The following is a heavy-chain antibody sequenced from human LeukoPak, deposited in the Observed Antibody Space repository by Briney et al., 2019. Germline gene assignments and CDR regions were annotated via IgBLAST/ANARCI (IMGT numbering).Heavy chain of an antibody. CDR1: GFTFSSYS. D-gene: IGHD4-11*01. CDR2: ISSSSSTI. J-gene: IGHJ4*02. V-gene: IGHV3-48*01. Sequence: GGSLRLSCAASGFTFSSYSMNWVRQAPGKGLEWVSYISSSSSTIYYADSVKGRFTISRDNAKNSLYLQMNSLRAEDMAVYYCARGTESVTTDSWGQGTLVTVSS. CDR3: ARGTESVTTDS.